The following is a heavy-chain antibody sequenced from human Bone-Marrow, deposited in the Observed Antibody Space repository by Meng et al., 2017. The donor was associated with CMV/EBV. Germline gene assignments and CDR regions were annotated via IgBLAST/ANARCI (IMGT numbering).Heavy chain of an antibody. Sequence: SVKVSCKASGGTFSSYAINWVRQAPGQGLEWMGGIIPIFGTANYAQKFQGRVTITTDESTSTAYMELSSLRSEDTAVYYCARGMVRGQGAYGMDVWGQGTTVTVSS. J-gene: IGHJ6*02. CDR2: IIPIFGTA. CDR3: ARGMVRGQGAYGMDV. V-gene: IGHV1-69*05. CDR1: GGTFSSYA. D-gene: IGHD3-10*01.